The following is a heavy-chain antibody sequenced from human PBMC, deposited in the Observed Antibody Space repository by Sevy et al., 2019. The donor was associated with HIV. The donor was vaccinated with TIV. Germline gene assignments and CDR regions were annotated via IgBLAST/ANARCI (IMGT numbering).Heavy chain of an antibody. CDR2: INPNGGGT. Sequence: ASVKVSCKASGYYFTGYYVHWVRQAPGQGLEWMGWINPNGGGTNIGQKFHGRVTMSRDTSITTAYMELTRLRSNNTGVYFCARSVYGSGTYLNDYWGQGTLVTVSS. CDR3: ARSVYGSGTYLNDY. J-gene: IGHJ4*02. D-gene: IGHD3-10*01. V-gene: IGHV1-2*02. CDR1: GYYFTGYY.